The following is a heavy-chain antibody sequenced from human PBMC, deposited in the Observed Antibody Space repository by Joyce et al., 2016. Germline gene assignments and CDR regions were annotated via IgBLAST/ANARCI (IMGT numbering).Heavy chain of an antibody. V-gene: IGHV3-7*01. CDR2: IQADGSEK. CDR3: VMNRGWFKYDT. Sequence: EAQLVESGGGFVLPGGSLRLSCKASGFLFKADWMEWVCQSAGKGLEWVANIQADGSEKDYMDSVKGRFTISRDNAENTLDLQMNSLRVEDTGVYYCVMNRGWFKYDTWGQGTKVTVSS. CDR1: GFLFKADW. D-gene: IGHD2/OR15-2a*01. J-gene: IGHJ3*01.